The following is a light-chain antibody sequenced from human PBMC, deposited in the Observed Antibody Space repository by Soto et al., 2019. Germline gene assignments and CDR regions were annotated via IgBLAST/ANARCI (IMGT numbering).Light chain of an antibody. CDR2: DAS. CDR1: QSVSSY. Sequence: EIVLTQSPATLSLSPGERATLSCRASQSVSSYLAWYQQKPGQAPRLLIYDASSRATGIPARLSGSGSGTDFTLTISSLEPEDLAAYYCQQRSNWPPITFGQGTRLEIK. J-gene: IGKJ5*01. CDR3: QQRSNWPPIT. V-gene: IGKV3-11*01.